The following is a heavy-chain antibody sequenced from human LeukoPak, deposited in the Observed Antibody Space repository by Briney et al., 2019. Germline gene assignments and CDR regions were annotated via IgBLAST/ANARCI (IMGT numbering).Heavy chain of an antibody. CDR1: GGSISSYY. D-gene: IGHD4/OR15-4a*01. CDR2: IYYSGST. Sequence: SETLSLTCTVSGGSISSYYWSWIRQPPGKGGEWMGYIYYSGSTNYNPSLKSRVTISVDPSKNQCSLKLSSVTAADTGVYYCARELRDYYYYGMDVWGQGTTVTVSS. CDR3: ARELRDYYYYGMDV. V-gene: IGHV4-59*01. J-gene: IGHJ6*02.